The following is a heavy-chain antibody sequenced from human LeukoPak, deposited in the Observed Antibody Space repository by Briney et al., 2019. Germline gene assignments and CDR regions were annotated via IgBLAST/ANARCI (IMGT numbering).Heavy chain of an antibody. J-gene: IGHJ6*03. CDR1: GGTFSSYA. D-gene: IGHD6-6*01. CDR2: IIPIFGTA. CDR3: ARGAPDSSSGQYYYYYYMDV. V-gene: IGHV1-69*01. Sequence: SVKVSCKASGGTFSSYAISWVRQAPGQGLEWMGGIIPIFGTANYAQKFQGRVTITADESTSTAYMELSSLRSEDTAAYYRARGAPDSSSGQYYYYYYMDVWGKGTTVTVSS.